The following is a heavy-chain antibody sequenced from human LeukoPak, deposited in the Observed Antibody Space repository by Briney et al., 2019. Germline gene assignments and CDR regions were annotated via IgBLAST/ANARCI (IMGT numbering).Heavy chain of an antibody. V-gene: IGHV3-73*01. Sequence: GGSLRLSCAASGFTFSGSAVHWVRQSSGKGLEWVGHIDKKDNLYATAYAESVKGRFTISRDDSKDTAFLHMDSLKTEDTALYYCTMDRGTYNWFDPWGQGTLVTVSS. CDR3: TMDRGTYNWFDP. CDR1: GFTFSGSA. D-gene: IGHD2-2*03. J-gene: IGHJ5*02. CDR2: IDKKDNLYAT.